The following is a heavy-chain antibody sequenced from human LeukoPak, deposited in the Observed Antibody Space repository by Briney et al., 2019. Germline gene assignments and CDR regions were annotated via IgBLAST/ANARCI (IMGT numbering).Heavy chain of an antibody. CDR3: ARAPPYCSSGRCLDY. CDR1: GFTFSSYA. CDR2: ISGSGGST. D-gene: IGHD2-15*01. J-gene: IGHJ4*02. V-gene: IGHV3-23*01. Sequence: GGSLRLSCAASGFTFSSYAMSWVRQAPGEGLEWVSGISGSGGSTYYADSVKGRFTISRDNSNNTLCLQMNSLRAEDTAMYYCARAPPYCSSGRCLDYWGQGTLVTVSS.